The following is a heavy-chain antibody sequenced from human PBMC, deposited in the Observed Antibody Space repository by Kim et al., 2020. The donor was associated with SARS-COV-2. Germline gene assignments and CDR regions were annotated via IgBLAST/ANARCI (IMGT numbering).Heavy chain of an antibody. D-gene: IGHD2-15*01. CDR2: IYYSGST. J-gene: IGHJ3*02. CDR1: GGSISSYY. CDR3: SRRSLGYCSGGRCCSAFDI. V-gene: IGHV4-59*08. Sequence: SETLSLTCTVSGGSISSYYWSWIRQPPGKGLEWIGYIYYSGSTNYNPSLKSRVTISVDTSKNQFSLKLSSVTAADTAVYYCSRRSLGYCSGGRCCSAFDISGAGTMVSASS.